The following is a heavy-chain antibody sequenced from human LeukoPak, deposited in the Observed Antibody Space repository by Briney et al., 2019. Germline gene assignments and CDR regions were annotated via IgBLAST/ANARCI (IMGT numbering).Heavy chain of an antibody. CDR3: ARDGYCSGGSCSRGDAFDI. Sequence: ASVKVSCKASGYTFPSYGISWVRQAPGQGLEWMGWISAYNGNTNYAQKLQGRVTMTTDTSTSTAYMELRSLRSDDTAVYYCARDGYCSGGSCSRGDAFDIWGQGTMVTVSS. CDR2: ISAYNGNT. CDR1: GYTFPSYG. V-gene: IGHV1-18*01. D-gene: IGHD2-15*01. J-gene: IGHJ3*02.